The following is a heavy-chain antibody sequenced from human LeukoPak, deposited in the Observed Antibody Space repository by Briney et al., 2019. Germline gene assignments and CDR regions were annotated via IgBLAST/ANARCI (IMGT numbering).Heavy chain of an antibody. J-gene: IGHJ4*02. CDR2: VNSDGSST. V-gene: IGHV3-74*01. CDR3: ARPFGDHTGDY. CDR1: GSTFSSYW. D-gene: IGHD3-10*01. Sequence: GGCLRLSCAASGSTFSSYWMHWVRQAPGKGLVWVSRVNSDGSSTNYADSVRGRFTVSRDNAKNTLYLQTNSLRAEDTAVYYCARPFGDHTGDYWGQGTLVTVSS.